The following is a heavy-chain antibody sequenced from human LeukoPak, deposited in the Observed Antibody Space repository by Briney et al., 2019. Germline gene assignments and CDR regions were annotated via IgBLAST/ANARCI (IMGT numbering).Heavy chain of an antibody. CDR1: GFTFSSFA. Sequence: GGSLRLSCAASGFTFSSFAMSWVRQAPEKGLEWVSAVSVSGDISYYADSVKGRFTISRDNSKNTLSLQMNSLRAEDTAVYYCATSGFGELLPYHWGQGTLVTVSS. V-gene: IGHV3-23*01. D-gene: IGHD3-10*01. CDR3: ATSGFGELLPYH. CDR2: VSVSGDIS. J-gene: IGHJ5*02.